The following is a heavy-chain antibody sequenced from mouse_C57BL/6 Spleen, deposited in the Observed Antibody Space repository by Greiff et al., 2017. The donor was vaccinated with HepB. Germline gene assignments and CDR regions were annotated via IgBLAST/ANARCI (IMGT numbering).Heavy chain of an antibody. J-gene: IGHJ2*01. D-gene: IGHD2-1*01. Sequence: EVKLMESEGGLVQPGSSMKLSCTASGFTFSDYYMAWVRQVPEKGLEWVANINYDGSSTYYLDSLKSRFIISRDNAKNILYLQMSSLKSEDTATYYCARGYYLYYFDYWGQGTTLTVSS. CDR1: GFTFSDYY. V-gene: IGHV5-16*01. CDR2: INYDGSST. CDR3: ARGYYLYYFDY.